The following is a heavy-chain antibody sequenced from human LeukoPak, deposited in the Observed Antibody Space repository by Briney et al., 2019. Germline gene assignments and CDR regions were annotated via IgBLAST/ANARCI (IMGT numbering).Heavy chain of an antibody. Sequence: GGSLRLSCAASGFTFSSYGMHWVRQAPGKGLEWVAFIRYDGSNKYYADSVKGRFTISRDNSKNTLYLQMNSLRAEDTAVYYCAKDGTLEMATAPAPFDIWGQGTMVTVSS. CDR2: IRYDGSNK. CDR1: GFTFSSYG. D-gene: IGHD5-24*01. CDR3: AKDGTLEMATAPAPFDI. V-gene: IGHV3-30*02. J-gene: IGHJ3*02.